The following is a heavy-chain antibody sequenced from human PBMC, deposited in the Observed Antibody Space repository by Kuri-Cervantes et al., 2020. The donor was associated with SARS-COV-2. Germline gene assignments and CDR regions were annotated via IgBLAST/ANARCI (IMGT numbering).Heavy chain of an antibody. CDR1: GFTFNTYA. V-gene: IGHV3-23*01. CDR2: ISGSGGST. CDR3: ANLPAAINNYYYYYMDV. J-gene: IGHJ6*03. Sequence: GESLKISCAASGFTFNTYAMSWVRQAPGKGLEWVSGISGSGGSTYYADSVKGRFTISRDNSKNTLYLQMNSLRAEDTAVYYCANLPAAINNYYYYYMDVWGKGTPVTVSS. D-gene: IGHD2-2*02.